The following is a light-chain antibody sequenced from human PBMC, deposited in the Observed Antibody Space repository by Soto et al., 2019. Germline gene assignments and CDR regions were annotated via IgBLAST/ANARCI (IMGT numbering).Light chain of an antibody. CDR1: QSINTW. CDR3: QHYNSYPWT. V-gene: IGKV1-5*03. CDR2: AAS. J-gene: IGKJ1*01. Sequence: DTQMTQPPSTLSASVGDRVTITCRASQSINTWLAWYQQRPGKAPKVLIYAASILESGVPSRFSGSGSGTEFTLSISSLQPEDFATYYCQHYNSYPWTFGQGTKVEI.